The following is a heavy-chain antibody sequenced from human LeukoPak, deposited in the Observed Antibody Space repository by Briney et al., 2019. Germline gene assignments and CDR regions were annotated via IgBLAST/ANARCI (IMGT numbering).Heavy chain of an antibody. D-gene: IGHD3-10*01. CDR2: ISYDGSNK. V-gene: IGHV3-30*04. J-gene: IGHJ5*02. CDR3: ARDRGGSGVNWFDP. CDR1: GFTFSSYA. Sequence: GGSLRLSCAASGFTFSSYAMHWVRQAPGKGLDWVAVISYDGSNKYYADSVKGRFTISRDNSKNTLYLQMNSLRAEDTAVYYCARDRGGSGVNWFDPWGQGTLVTVSS.